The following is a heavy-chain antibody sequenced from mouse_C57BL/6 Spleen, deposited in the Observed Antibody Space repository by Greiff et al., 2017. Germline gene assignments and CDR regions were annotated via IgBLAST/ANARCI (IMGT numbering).Heavy chain of an antibody. V-gene: IGHV1-64*01. CDR2: IHPNSGST. CDR3: ARSETAQAWFAY. CDR1: GYTFTSYW. J-gene: IGHJ3*01. D-gene: IGHD3-2*02. Sequence: VQLQQPGAELVKPGASVKLSCKASGYTFTSYWMHWVKQRPGQGLEWIGMIHPNSGSTNYNEKFKSKATLTVDKSSSTAYMQLSSLTSEDAAVYYCARSETAQAWFAYWGQGTLVTVSA.